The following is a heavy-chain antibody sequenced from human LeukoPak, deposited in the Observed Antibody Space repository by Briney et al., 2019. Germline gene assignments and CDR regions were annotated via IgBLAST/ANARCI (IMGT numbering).Heavy chain of an antibody. V-gene: IGHV4-34*01. D-gene: IGHD3-3*01. CDR1: GGSFSGYY. J-gene: IGHJ3*02. Sequence: SETLSLTCAVYGGSFSGYYWSWIRQPPGKGLEWIGEINHSGSTNYNPSLKSRVTISVDTSKNQFSLKLSSVTAADTAVYYCARGGYDFWSGYTNDAFDIWGQGTMVTVSS. CDR3: ARGGYDFWSGYTNDAFDI. CDR2: INHSGST.